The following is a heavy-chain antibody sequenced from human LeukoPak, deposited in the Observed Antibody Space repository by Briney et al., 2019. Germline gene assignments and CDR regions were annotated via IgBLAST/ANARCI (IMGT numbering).Heavy chain of an antibody. CDR2: ISSSSNYI. Sequence: GGSLRLSCAASGFSFSTYTIIWVRQAPGKGLEWVSAISSSSNYIDYANSLRGRFTISRDNAKNSVYLQMNGLRAEDTAVYYCARDAVRGYSGFDSNWFDPWGQGTLVTVSS. CDR3: ARDAVRGYSGFDSNWFDP. J-gene: IGHJ5*02. CDR1: GFSFSTYT. V-gene: IGHV3-21*01. D-gene: IGHD5-12*01.